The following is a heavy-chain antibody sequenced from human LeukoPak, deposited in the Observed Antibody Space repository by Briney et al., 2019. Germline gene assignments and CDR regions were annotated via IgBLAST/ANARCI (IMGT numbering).Heavy chain of an antibody. CDR1: GFTFTSYW. V-gene: IGHV3-74*01. J-gene: IGHJ4*02. CDR2: INTDGSTT. D-gene: IGHD2-8*02. CDR3: ARVPYHGNSLVD. Sequence: GGSLRLSCAASGFTFTSYWMHWVRQAPGKGLVWVSRINTDGSTTTYADSVKGRFTISRDNAKNTLSLQMNSLRAEDTAVYYCARVPYHGNSLVDWGQGTLVTVPS.